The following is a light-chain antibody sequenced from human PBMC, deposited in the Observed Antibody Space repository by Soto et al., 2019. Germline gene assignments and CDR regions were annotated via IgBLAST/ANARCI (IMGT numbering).Light chain of an antibody. CDR2: GAS. CDR1: QSVSSS. V-gene: IGKV3-15*01. Sequence: EVVMTQSPATLSVSPGDTATLSCRASQSVSSSLAWYQQKPGQPPRLLMYGASTRATGVPARFSGSGSGTEFTLTISRLQSEDFAVYYCQQLTDWPPQWTFGQGTKVDIK. CDR3: QQLTDWPPQWT. J-gene: IGKJ1*01.